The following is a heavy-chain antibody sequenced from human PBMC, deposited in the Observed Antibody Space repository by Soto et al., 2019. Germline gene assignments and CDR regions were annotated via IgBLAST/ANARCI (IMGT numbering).Heavy chain of an antibody. J-gene: IGHJ6*02. CDR2: IYSSGSS. V-gene: IGHV4-4*07. CDR3: ARLFTVTTDYYFGMDV. CDR1: GGSISGSY. Sequence: VQLRESGPGLVKPSETLSLSCTVSGGSISGSYWSWVRQPAGKGLEWIGRIYSSGSSHYNPSLNSRLTMSLDTSKNQFSLKLRSVTAADTAIYYCARLFTVTTDYYFGMDVWGQGTTVTVSS. D-gene: IGHD4-17*01.